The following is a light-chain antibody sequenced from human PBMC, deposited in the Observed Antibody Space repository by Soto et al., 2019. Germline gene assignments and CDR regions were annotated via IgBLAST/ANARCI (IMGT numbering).Light chain of an antibody. J-gene: IGLJ1*01. CDR2: DVS. CDR1: SSDVGGYNY. Sequence: QSVLTQPASASGSPGQSITISCTGTSSDVGGYNYVSWYQQHPGKAPKLMIYDVSNRPSGVSNRFSGSKSGNTASLTISGLQAEGEADYYCSSYTSSSTLPYVFGTGTKVTVL. CDR3: SSYTSSSTLPYV. V-gene: IGLV2-14*01.